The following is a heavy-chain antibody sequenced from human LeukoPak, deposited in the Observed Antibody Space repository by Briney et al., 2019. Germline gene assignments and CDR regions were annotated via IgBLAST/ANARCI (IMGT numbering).Heavy chain of an antibody. V-gene: IGHV4-34*01. CDR2: INHSGST. CDR1: GGSFSGYY. CDR3: ANAANWGSPY. Sequence: SETLSLTCAVYGGSFSGYYWSWIRQPPGKGLEWIGEINHSGSTNYNPSLKSRVTISVDTSKNQFSLKLSSVAAADTAAYYCANAANWGSPYWGQGTLVTVSS. D-gene: IGHD7-27*01. J-gene: IGHJ4*02.